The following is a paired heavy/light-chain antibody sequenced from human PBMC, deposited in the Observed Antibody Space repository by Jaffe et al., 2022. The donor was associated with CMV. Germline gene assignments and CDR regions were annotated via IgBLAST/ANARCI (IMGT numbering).Light chain of an antibody. CDR3: LLSYSGPWV. Sequence: QDVVTQEPSVTVSPGGTVTLTCGSSTGPVTSGHDAYWFQQKSGQAPRALIYATSYKHSSTPARFSGSLLGGKAALTLSGAQPEDEAEYYCLLSYSGPWVFGGGTKLTVL. J-gene: IGLJ3*02. V-gene: IGLV7-46*01. CDR1: TGPVTSGHD. CDR2: ATS.
Heavy chain of an antibody. D-gene: IGHD3-16*01. CDR1: GLTFSSYW. CDR3: ARDRLDGGY. Sequence: EPQLVESGGDLVQPGGSLRLSCAVSGLTFSSYWMIWVRQAPGKGLEWVANISPDGSLKFYMDSVKGRFTISRDNAENSLFLHMNNLRVDDTAVYHCARDRLDGGYWGRGTLVTVSS. V-gene: IGHV3-7*01. CDR2: ISPDGSLK. J-gene: IGHJ4*02.